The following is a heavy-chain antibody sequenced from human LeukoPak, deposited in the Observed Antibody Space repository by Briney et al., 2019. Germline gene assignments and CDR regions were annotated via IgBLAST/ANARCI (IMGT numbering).Heavy chain of an antibody. J-gene: IGHJ4*02. CDR1: GFTFSSSW. D-gene: IGHD2-8*01. V-gene: IGHV3-74*01. Sequence: PGGSLRLSCAASGFTFSSSWMHWVRQAPGKGLVWVSRINPDGSVTTYADSAKGRFTISRDNAKNTVYLQLNSLTAEDTAVYYCARGVNGNSDYWGQGALVTVSS. CDR3: ARGVNGNSDY. CDR2: INPDGSVT.